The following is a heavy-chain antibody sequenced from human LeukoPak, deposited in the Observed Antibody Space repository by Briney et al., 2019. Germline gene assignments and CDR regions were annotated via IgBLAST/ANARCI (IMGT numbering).Heavy chain of an antibody. D-gene: IGHD1-7*01. CDR2: ISGSGGST. J-gene: IGHJ4*02. CDR1: GFTFSSYW. V-gene: IGHV3-23*01. CDR3: AKGEDWNYGYYFDY. Sequence: PGGSLRLSCAASGFTFSSYWMSWVRQAPGKGLEWVSAISGSGGSTYYADSVKGRFTISRDNSKNTLYLQMNSLRAEDTAVYYCAKGEDWNYGYYFDYWGQGTLVTVSS.